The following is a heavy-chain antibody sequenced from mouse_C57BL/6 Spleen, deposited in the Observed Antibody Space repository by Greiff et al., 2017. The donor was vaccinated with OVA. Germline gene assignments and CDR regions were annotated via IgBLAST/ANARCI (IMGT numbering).Heavy chain of an antibody. CDR2: IWRGGST. CDR3: AKNRGFTVVGMDY. D-gene: IGHD1-1*01. J-gene: IGHJ4*01. V-gene: IGHV2-5*01. CDR1: GFSLTSYG. Sequence: VQLQESGPGLVQPSQSLSITCTVSGFSLTSYGVHWVRQSPGKGLEWLGVIWRGGSTDYNAAFMSRLSITKDNSKSQVFFKMNSLQADDTAIYYCAKNRGFTVVGMDYWGQGTSVTVSS.